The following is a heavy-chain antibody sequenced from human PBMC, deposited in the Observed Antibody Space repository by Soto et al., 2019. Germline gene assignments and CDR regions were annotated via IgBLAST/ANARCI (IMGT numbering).Heavy chain of an antibody. Sequence: ASVKVSCKASGYTFTGYYMHWVRQAPGQGLEWMGWINPNSGGTNYAQKFQGRVTMTRDTSITTAYMELSRLRSDDTGVYYCAREFVDTAMVNTYYYYGMDVWGQGTTVTVSS. D-gene: IGHD5-18*01. CDR2: INPNSGGT. CDR3: AREFVDTAMVNTYYYYGMDV. J-gene: IGHJ6*02. CDR1: GYTFTGYY. V-gene: IGHV1-2*02.